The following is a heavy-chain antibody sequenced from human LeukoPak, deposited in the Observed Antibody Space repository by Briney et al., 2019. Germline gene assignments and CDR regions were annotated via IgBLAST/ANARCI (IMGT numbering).Heavy chain of an antibody. CDR1: GGSISSGSYY. Sequence: SETLSLTCTVSGGSISSGSYYWRWIRQPAGTGLEWIGRIYTSGSTNYNPSLKSRVTISVDTSKNQFSLKLSSVTAADTAVYYCARVIGRYYYYMDVWGKGTTVTISS. CDR3: ARVIGRYYYYMDV. J-gene: IGHJ6*03. CDR2: IYTSGST. V-gene: IGHV4-61*02. D-gene: IGHD3-16*02.